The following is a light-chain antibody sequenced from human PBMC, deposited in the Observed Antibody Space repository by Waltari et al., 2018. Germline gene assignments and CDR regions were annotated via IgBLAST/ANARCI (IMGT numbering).Light chain of an antibody. J-gene: IGLJ3*02. Sequence: QSALTQPASVSGSPGQSITISCTGTSRDVGSYKFVSWCQQHPGKAPKLMIYEGTKRPSGVSNRFSGSKSGNTASLTISGLQAEDEADYYCCSYAGRSTWVFGGGTKLTVL. CDR2: EGT. CDR1: SRDVGSYKF. V-gene: IGLV2-23*01. CDR3: CSYAGRSTWV.